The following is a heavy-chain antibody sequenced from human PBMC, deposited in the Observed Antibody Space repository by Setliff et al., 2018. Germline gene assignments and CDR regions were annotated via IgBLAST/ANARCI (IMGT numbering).Heavy chain of an antibody. D-gene: IGHD3-9*01. J-gene: IGHJ6*02. CDR1: GFTFSSSA. CDR2: ISSTITST. V-gene: IGHV3-23*01. Sequence: PGGSLRLSCAASGFTFSSSAMAWVRQAPGKGLEWVSAISSTITSTYYADSVKGRFTISRDNSKHTLYLQMNSLKAEDTAVYYCAKHGAYNDFLTGYNFYYDMDVWGQGTTVTVSS. CDR3: AKHGAYNDFLTGYNFYYDMDV.